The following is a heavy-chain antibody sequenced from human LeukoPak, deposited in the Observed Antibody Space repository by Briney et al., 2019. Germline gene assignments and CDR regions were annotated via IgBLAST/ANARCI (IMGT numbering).Heavy chain of an antibody. V-gene: IGHV1-3*01. J-gene: IGHJ4*02. D-gene: IGHD1-26*01. CDR1: GYTFTSYA. Sequence: ASVKVSCKASGYTFTSYAMHWVRQAPGQRLEWMGWINAGNGNTKYSQKFQGRVTITRDTSASTAYMELSSLRSEDTAVYYCARASRLVGQFDYWGQGTLVTVSS. CDR2: INAGNGNT. CDR3: ARASRLVGQFDY.